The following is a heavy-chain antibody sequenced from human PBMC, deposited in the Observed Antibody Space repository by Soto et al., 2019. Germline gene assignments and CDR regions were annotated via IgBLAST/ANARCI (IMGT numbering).Heavy chain of an antibody. Sequence: GGSLRLSCEGSGFTFSSIAMTWVRLAPGKGLEWVSGICSSGETTYYADSVKGRFTISRDNAKNTLYLQMNSLRAEDTGTYYCAKDSRTRPFGELLRDHHDLWGQGTLVTVSS. CDR1: GFTFSSIA. CDR2: ICSSGETT. V-gene: IGHV3-23*01. D-gene: IGHD3-10*01. CDR3: AKDSRTRPFGELLRDHHDL. J-gene: IGHJ5*02.